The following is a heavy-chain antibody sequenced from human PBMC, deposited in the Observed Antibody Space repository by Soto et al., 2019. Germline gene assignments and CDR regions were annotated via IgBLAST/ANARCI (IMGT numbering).Heavy chain of an antibody. CDR1: GGSISSGDYY. Sequence: QVQLQESGPGLVKPSQTLSLTCTVSGGSISSGDYYWSWIRQPPGKGLEWIGYIYYSGSTYYNPSLKSRVTISVDTSKNQFSLKLSSVTAADTAVYYCARDNRDYGERNYYYGMDVWGQGTTVTVSS. CDR2: IYYSGST. J-gene: IGHJ6*02. CDR3: ARDNRDYGERNYYYGMDV. D-gene: IGHD4-17*01. V-gene: IGHV4-30-4*01.